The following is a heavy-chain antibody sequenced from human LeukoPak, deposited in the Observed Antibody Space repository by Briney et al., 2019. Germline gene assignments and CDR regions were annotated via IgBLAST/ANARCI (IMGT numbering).Heavy chain of an antibody. Sequence: GRSLRLSCAASGFTFDDYAMHWVRQAPGKGLEWVSGISWNSGSIGYADSVKGRFTISRDNSKNTLYLQVNSLRAEDTAVYYCARDITGYSSGWYAAPTPAFDYWGQGTLVTVSS. V-gene: IGHV3-9*01. CDR2: ISWNSGSI. D-gene: IGHD6-19*01. J-gene: IGHJ4*02. CDR1: GFTFDDYA. CDR3: ARDITGYSSGWYAAPTPAFDY.